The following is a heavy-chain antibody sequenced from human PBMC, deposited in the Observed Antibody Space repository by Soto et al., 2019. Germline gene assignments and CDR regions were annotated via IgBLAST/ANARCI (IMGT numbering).Heavy chain of an antibody. CDR2: ISSSSSYI. CDR1: GFTFSSYS. CDR3: AILRGQPGRGYYYYGMDV. J-gene: IGHJ6*02. Sequence: GGSLRLSCAASGFTFSSYSMNWVRQAPGKGLEWVSSISSSSSYIYYADSVKGRFTISRDNAKNSLYLQMNSLRAEDTAVYYCAILRGQPGRGYYYYGMDVWGQGTTVTVSS. D-gene: IGHD3-10*01. V-gene: IGHV3-21*01.